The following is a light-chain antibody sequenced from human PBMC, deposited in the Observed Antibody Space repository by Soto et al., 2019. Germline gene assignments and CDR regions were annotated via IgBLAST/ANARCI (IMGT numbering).Light chain of an antibody. CDR1: TGAVTSGNY. J-gene: IGLJ3*02. V-gene: IGLV7-43*01. Sequence: QAVVTQEPSLTVSPGGTVTLTCASSTGAVTSGNYPSWFQQKPGQAPRTLIYTTNDKHSWTPARFSGSLLGDKAALTLSGVPPEEEAEYYCLLYYGSAQLVFGGGTKVTVL. CDR3: LLYYGSAQLV. CDR2: TTN.